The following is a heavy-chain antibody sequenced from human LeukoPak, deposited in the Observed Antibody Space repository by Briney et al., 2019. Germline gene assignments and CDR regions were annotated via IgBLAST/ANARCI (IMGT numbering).Heavy chain of an antibody. CDR2: ISAYNGDT. CDR3: ARETGDPDYYYYYGMDV. CDR1: GYTFTNHG. Sequence: ASVKVSCKASGYTFTNHGIAWVRQAPGQGLERMGWISAYNGDTNYAQKFQGRVTMTTDRSTSTAYMEVRSLRSDDTAVYYCARETGDPDYYYYYGMDVWGQGTTVTVSS. V-gene: IGHV1-18*01. J-gene: IGHJ6*02. D-gene: IGHD7-27*01.